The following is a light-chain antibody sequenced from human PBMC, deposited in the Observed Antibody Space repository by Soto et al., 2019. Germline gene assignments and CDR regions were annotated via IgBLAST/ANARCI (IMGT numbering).Light chain of an antibody. J-gene: IGLJ3*02. CDR1: NSDVGAYNY. CDR2: EVN. CDR3: ASYTVSHTRV. Sequence: QSALTQPDSVSGSPGQSSTISCTGSNSDVGAYNYVSWYQQHPGKAPKLIIYEVNNQPSGVSHRFSGSKSGNTASLTISGLQVDYEAVYYCASYTVSHTRVFGGGTKVTVL. V-gene: IGLV2-14*01.